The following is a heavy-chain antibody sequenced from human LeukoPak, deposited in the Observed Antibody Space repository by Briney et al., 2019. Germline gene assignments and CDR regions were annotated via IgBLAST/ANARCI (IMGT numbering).Heavy chain of an antibody. V-gene: IGHV4-34*01. D-gene: IGHD6-13*01. CDR2: INHSGST. Sequence: SETLSLTCAVYGGSFSGYYWSWIRQPPGRGLEWIGEINHSGSTNYNPSLKSRVTISVDTSKNQFSLKLSSVTAADTAVYYCAREGQQLVRAFDIWGQGTMVTVSS. J-gene: IGHJ3*02. CDR3: AREGQQLVRAFDI. CDR1: GGSFSGYY.